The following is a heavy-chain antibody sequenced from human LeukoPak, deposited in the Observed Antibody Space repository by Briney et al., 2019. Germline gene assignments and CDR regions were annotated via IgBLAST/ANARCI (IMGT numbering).Heavy chain of an antibody. V-gene: IGHV3-30*02. CDR3: AKGHPAVNYYFYMDV. Sequence: PGGSLRLSCAASGYTFNTYGMHWARQAPGKGLEWVAFIRYDGSTKYHADSVKGRFTISRDNSKNTLYLPMNSLRGEDTAVYFCAKGHPAVNYYFYMDVWGKGPRSPSP. CDR2: IRYDGSTK. J-gene: IGHJ6*03. CDR1: GYTFNTYG. D-gene: IGHD2-2*01.